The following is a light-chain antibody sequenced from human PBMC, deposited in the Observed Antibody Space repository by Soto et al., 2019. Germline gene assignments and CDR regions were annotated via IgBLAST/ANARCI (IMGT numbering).Light chain of an antibody. CDR3: KQSYTTLWT. J-gene: IGKJ1*01. CDR1: QSLDNC. CDR2: AAY. V-gene: IGKV1-39*01. Sequence: DIQMTQSPSTLSASIGDRVTITCRASQSLDNCLAWYQQKPGKAHKLLIYAAYSLQSGVQSRFSGSGSGTDFTLTIRSLQPEDFATYYCKQSYTTLWTFGQGTKVDIK.